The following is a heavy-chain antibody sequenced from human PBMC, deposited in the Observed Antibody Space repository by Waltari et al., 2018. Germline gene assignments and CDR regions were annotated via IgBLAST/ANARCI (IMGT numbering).Heavy chain of an antibody. CDR1: GGSISSYY. D-gene: IGHD2-21*02. J-gene: IGHJ6*02. CDR3: ARVVVTANRNYYYYGMDV. Sequence: QVQLQESGPGLVKPSETLSLTCTVSGGSISSYYWSWIRQPPGKGLEWIGYIYYSGSTNYNPSLKSRVTISVDTSKNQFSLKLSSVTAADTAVYYCARVVVTANRNYYYYGMDVWGQGP. V-gene: IGHV4-59*01. CDR2: IYYSGST.